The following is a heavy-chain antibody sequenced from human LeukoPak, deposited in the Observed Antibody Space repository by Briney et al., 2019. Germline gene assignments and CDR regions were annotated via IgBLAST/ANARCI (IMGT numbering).Heavy chain of an antibody. CDR2: ISGSGGST. V-gene: IGHV3-23*01. J-gene: IGHJ5*02. Sequence: GGSLRLSCAASGFTFSSYAMTWVRQAPGKGLEWVSAISGSGGSTYYADSVKGRLTISRDNSKNTLYLKMNSLRAEDTAVYYCAHPTEYSSSWYGNWFDPWGQGTLVTVSS. CDR3: AHPTEYSSSWYGNWFDP. CDR1: GFTFSSYA. D-gene: IGHD6-13*01.